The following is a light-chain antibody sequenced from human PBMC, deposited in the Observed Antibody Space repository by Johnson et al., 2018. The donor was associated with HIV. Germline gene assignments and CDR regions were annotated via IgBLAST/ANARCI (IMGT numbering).Light chain of an antibody. CDR3: GTWDSSLSAYV. CDR1: DSNIGNNY. Sequence: QSVLTQPPSVSAAPGQKVTISCFGSDSNIGNNYVSWYQQLPGTAPKLLIYDNDKRPSGIPDRFSGSKSGTSATLGITGLQTGDEAYYYCGTWDSSLSAYVFGTGTKVTVL. V-gene: IGLV1-51*01. J-gene: IGLJ1*01. CDR2: DND.